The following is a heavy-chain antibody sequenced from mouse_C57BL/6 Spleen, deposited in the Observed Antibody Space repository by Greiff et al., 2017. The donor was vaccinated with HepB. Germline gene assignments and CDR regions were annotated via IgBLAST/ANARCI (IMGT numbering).Heavy chain of an antibody. V-gene: IGHV5-17*01. Sequence: EVKLMESGGGLVKPGGSLKLSCAASGFTFSDYGMHWVRQAPEKGLEWVAYISSGSSTIYYADTVKGRFTISRDNAKNTLFLQMTSLRSEDTDMYYCARGSNYRYAMDYWGQGTSVTVSS. CDR1: GFTFSDYG. CDR3: ARGSNYRYAMDY. J-gene: IGHJ4*01. CDR2: ISSGSSTI. D-gene: IGHD2-5*01.